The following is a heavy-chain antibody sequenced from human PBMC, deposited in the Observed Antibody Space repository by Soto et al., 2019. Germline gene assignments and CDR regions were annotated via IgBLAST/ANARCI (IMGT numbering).Heavy chain of an antibody. Sequence: ASVKVSCKASGYTFTSYGISWVRQAPGQGLEWMGWISAYNGNTNYVQKLQGRVTMTTDTSTSTAYMELRSLRSDDTAVYYCARDLRITMVRGVIGQAYWGQGTLVTVSS. CDR1: GYTFTSYG. D-gene: IGHD3-10*01. J-gene: IGHJ4*02. CDR2: ISAYNGNT. V-gene: IGHV1-18*04. CDR3: ARDLRITMVRGVIGQAY.